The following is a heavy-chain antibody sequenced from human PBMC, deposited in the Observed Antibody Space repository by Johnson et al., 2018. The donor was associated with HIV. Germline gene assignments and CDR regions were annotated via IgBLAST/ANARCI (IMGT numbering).Heavy chain of an antibody. Sequence: VQLVESGGGLIQPGGSLRLSCAASGFTVSSNYMSWVRQAPGKGLEWVSVIYSGGRTYYADSVKGRFTISRDHSRNTLYRQMNSLRVEETAVYYCAKVRYGGRADDAFDIWGQGTMVTVSS. D-gene: IGHD4-23*01. J-gene: IGHJ3*02. V-gene: IGHV3-53*01. CDR2: IYSGGRT. CDR1: GFTVSSNY. CDR3: AKVRYGGRADDAFDI.